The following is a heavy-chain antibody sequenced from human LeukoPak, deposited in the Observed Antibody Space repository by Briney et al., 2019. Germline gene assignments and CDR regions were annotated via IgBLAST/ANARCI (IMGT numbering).Heavy chain of an antibody. J-gene: IGHJ4*02. CDR2: ISGSAAST. V-gene: IGHV3-23*01. Sequence: PGGSLRLSCAASGITFSTYAMNWVRQAPGKGLEWVSVISGSAASTSYADSVKGRFTISRDNSRNTLYLQMNNLRAEDTAVYYCARDSSHYLGSSDYWGQGTLVTVSS. CDR3: ARDSSHYLGSSDY. D-gene: IGHD6-6*01. CDR1: GITFSTYA.